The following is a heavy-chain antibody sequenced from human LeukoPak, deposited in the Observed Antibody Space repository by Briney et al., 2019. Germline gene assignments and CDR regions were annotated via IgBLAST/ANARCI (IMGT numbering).Heavy chain of an antibody. CDR2: INGDGGST. D-gene: IGHD1-26*01. CDR1: GFTFDAYA. V-gene: IGHV3-43*02. J-gene: IGHJ1*01. Sequence: GGSLPLSCAASGFTFDAYAMHWVRQAPGKGLEWVSFINGDGGSTYYGDSVKGRFTISRDNSKNSLFLQMNSLTTEDTALYYCGRDLSGVVGASIDWGQGTLVTASS. CDR3: GRDLSGVVGASID.